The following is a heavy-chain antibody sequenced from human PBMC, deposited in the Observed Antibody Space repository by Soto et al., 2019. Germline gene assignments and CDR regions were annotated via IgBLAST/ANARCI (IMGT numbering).Heavy chain of an antibody. CDR3: ARQYYEYTWGTYTSDLNRVPFDY. D-gene: IGHD3-16*01. Sequence: SETLSLTCSVSGGAISSSSYYWGWIRQPPGKGLEWIGSFYYSGSTYYNPSLKSRVTISVDASKNQFSLKLTSVTAADTAVYYCARQYYEYTWGTYTSDLNRVPFDYWGQGTLVTVSS. V-gene: IGHV4-39*01. CDR1: GGAISSSSYY. CDR2: FYYSGST. J-gene: IGHJ4*02.